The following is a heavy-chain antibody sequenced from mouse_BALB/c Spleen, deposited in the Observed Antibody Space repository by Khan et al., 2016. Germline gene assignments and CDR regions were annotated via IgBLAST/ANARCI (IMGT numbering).Heavy chain of an antibody. J-gene: IGHJ2*01. CDR3: ARMARTIN. V-gene: IGHV5-6-3*01. CDR1: GFTFSSYG. Sequence: EVELVESGGGLVQPGGSLKLSCAASGFTFSSYGMSWVRQTPDKRLELIATINTNGGSTYYPDSVKGRFTISSDNAKNNLYLQMSSLKSEDTAMYYCARMARTINWGQGTTLTVSS. CDR2: INTNGGST.